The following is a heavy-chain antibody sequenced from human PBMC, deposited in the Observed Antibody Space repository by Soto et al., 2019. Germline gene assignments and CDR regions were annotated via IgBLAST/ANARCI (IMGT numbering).Heavy chain of an antibody. V-gene: IGHV1-18*01. Sequence: QIQLVQSGAEVKKPGASVKVSCKASGYNFFDYGVSWVRQAPGQGLEWMGWVSPKSGNTDYARKVQSRVSMTTDTPTRTAYMALRGLRSDDTAVYYCARGRTVSSIGPLLVWGQGTLVSVSS. D-gene: IGHD1-1*01. CDR2: VSPKSGNT. CDR1: GYNFFDYG. J-gene: IGHJ1*01. CDR3: ARGRTVSSIGPLLV.